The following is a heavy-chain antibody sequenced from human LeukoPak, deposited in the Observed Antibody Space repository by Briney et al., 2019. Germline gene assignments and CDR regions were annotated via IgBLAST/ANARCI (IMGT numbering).Heavy chain of an antibody. CDR2: ISGSGGST. V-gene: IGHV3-23*01. Sequence: GGSLRLSCAASGFTFSSYAMSWVRRAPGKGLEWVSAISGSGGSTYYADSVKGRFTISRDNSKNTLYLQMNSLRAEDTAVYYCAKSLTLSTVTIDAFDIWGQGTMVTVSS. J-gene: IGHJ3*02. CDR3: AKSLTLSTVTIDAFDI. D-gene: IGHD4-17*01. CDR1: GFTFSSYA.